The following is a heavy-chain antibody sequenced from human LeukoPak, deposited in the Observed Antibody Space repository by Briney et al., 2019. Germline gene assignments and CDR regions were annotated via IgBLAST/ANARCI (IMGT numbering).Heavy chain of an antibody. V-gene: IGHV3-21*01. CDR2: ISSSSSYI. D-gene: IGHD2-2*01. CDR3: ARDLRRMVPAAMPDFDY. Sequence: GGSLRLSCAASGFTFSSYSMNWVRQAPGKGLEWVSSISSSSSYIYYADSVKGRFTISRDNAKNSLYLQMNSLRAEDTAVYYCARDLRRMVPAAMPDFDYWGQGTLVTVSS. CDR1: GFTFSSYS. J-gene: IGHJ4*02.